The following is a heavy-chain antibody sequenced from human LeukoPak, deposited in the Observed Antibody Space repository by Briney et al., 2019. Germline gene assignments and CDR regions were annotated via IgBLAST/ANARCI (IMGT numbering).Heavy chain of an antibody. J-gene: IGHJ4*02. Sequence: PGGSLRLSCAASGFTFTNYWMSWVRQAPGKGLGWVANIKQDGSEKNYVDSVKGRFTTSRDNATNSMYLQMNSLRAEDTAVYYCARDGPRGGFDYWGQGTLVTVSS. CDR2: IKQDGSEK. V-gene: IGHV3-7*01. CDR3: ARDGPRGGFDY. CDR1: GFTFTNYW. D-gene: IGHD3-10*01.